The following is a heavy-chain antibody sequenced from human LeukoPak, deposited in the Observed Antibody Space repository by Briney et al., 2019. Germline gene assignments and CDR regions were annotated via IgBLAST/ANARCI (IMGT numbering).Heavy chain of an antibody. Sequence: GRSLRLSCAASGFTFDDYAMHWVRQAPGKGLEWVSGISWNSGSIGYADSVKGRFTISRDNAKNSLYLQMNSLRAEDTALYYCAKVSEEGYCSSTSCSLGAFDIWGQGTMVTVSS. CDR1: GFTFDDYA. J-gene: IGHJ3*02. CDR3: AKVSEEGYCSSTSCSLGAFDI. V-gene: IGHV3-9*01. D-gene: IGHD2-2*01. CDR2: ISWNSGSI.